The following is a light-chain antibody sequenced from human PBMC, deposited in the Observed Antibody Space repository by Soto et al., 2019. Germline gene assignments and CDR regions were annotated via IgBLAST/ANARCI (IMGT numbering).Light chain of an antibody. CDR1: QDIRNL. CDR3: QQYYTYST. CDR2: DAS. V-gene: IGKV1-5*01. Sequence: DIQMTQSPSSLSASVGYRVTITCQASQDIRNLLAWYQQKPGKAPKPLIFDASTLKTGVPSRFGGSGSGAEFNFTITGLQPDDFATYFCQQYYTYSTFGQGTRLEIK. J-gene: IGKJ5*01.